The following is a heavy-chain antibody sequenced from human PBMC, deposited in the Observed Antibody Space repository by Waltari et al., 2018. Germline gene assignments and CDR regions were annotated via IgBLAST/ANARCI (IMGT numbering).Heavy chain of an antibody. CDR3: ARGDRSGYYYSAEYFQH. D-gene: IGHD3-22*01. CDR2: MNPNSGNT. J-gene: IGHJ1*01. CDR1: GYTFTSYD. V-gene: IGHV1-8*01. Sequence: QVQLVQSGAEVKKPGASVKVSCKASGYTFTSYDINWVRQATGQGLEWMGWMNPNSGNTGYAQKFQGRVTRTRNTSISTAYMELSSLRSEDTAVYYCARGDRSGYYYSAEYFQHWGQGTLVTVSS.